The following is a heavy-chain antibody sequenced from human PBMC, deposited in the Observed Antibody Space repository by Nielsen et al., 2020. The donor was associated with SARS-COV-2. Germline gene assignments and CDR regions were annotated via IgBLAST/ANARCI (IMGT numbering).Heavy chain of an antibody. Sequence: GESLKISCAASGFTFSSYGMHWVRQAPGKGLEWVAVIWYDGSNKYYADSVKGRLTISRDNSKDTLYLQMNSLRAEDTAVYYCAKSRYSYGNYFDYWGQGTLVTVSS. CDR3: AKSRYSYGNYFDY. CDR2: IWYDGSNK. V-gene: IGHV3-33*06. D-gene: IGHD5-18*01. J-gene: IGHJ4*02. CDR1: GFTFSSYG.